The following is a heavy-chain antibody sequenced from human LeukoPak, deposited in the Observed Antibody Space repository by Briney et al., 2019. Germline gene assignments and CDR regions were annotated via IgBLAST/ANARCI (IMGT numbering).Heavy chain of an antibody. Sequence: PGGSLRLSCAASGFTFSNVWMNWVRQAPGKGLEWISYITSSSSTIYYADSVKGRFTISRDNAKNSLYLQMNSLRDEDTAVYYCARGTSPFDPWGRGTLVTVSS. J-gene: IGHJ5*02. CDR2: ITSSSSTI. CDR1: GFTFSNVW. CDR3: ARGTSPFDP. V-gene: IGHV3-48*02.